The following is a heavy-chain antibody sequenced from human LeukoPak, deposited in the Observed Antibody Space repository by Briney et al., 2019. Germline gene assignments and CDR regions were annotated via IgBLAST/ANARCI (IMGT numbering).Heavy chain of an antibody. V-gene: IGHV3-9*01. CDR1: GLTFDDCA. D-gene: IGHD6-25*01. CDR3: AKDKGEGSAWPYYFDY. Sequence: GGSLRLSCVVSGLTFDDCAMHWVRQAPGKGLEWVSGISWNSGKIDYAASVKGRFTISRDNAKNSLYLEMNSLRTEDTAFYYCAKDKGEGSAWPYYFDYWGQGTLVTVSS. CDR2: ISWNSGKI. J-gene: IGHJ4*02.